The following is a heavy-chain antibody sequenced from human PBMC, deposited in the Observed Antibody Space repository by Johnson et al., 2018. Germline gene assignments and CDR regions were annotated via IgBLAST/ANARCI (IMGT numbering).Heavy chain of an antibody. CDR2: ISWNSGTI. D-gene: IGHD1-26*01. J-gene: IGHJ6*03. V-gene: IGHV3-9*01. CDR3: AKDKVTGGTYSERRGSYYYYYYMDV. Sequence: EVQLVETGGGLVQPGRSLRLSCAASGFTFDDYAMHWVRQAPGKGLEWVSGISWNSGTIAYADSVKGRFTISRDNAKNSLYLQMNSLRAEDTALYYCAKDKVTGGTYSERRGSYYYYYYMDVWGKGTTVTVSS. CDR1: GFTFDDYA.